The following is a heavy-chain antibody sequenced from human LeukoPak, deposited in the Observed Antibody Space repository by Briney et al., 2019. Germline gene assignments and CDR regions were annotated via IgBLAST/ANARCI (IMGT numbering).Heavy chain of an antibody. Sequence: SETLSLTCAVYGGSLSSYYWSWVRHPPGRGMEWMGEINHGGSTNYNPSLKSRATISVDTSKNQSSLKLTSVPAAYKGVYYCARGRVLLAYCSSTSCYGGYYFDYWGEGTLVTVSS. CDR3: ARGRVLLAYCSSTSCYGGYYFDY. V-gene: IGHV4-34*01. CDR1: GGSLSSYY. D-gene: IGHD2-2*01. CDR2: INHGGST. J-gene: IGHJ4*02.